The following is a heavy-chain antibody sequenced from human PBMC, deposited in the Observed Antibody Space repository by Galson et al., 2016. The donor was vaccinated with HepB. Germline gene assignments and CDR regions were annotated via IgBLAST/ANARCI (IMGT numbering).Heavy chain of an antibody. D-gene: IGHD3-22*01. V-gene: IGHV3-30*03. CDR2: ISYDGSNK. CDR3: ATDHPDFVGRTYYYAFDY. CDR1: ESTFSSYV. Sequence: SLRLSCAASESTFSSYVMHWVRQAPGKGLEWVALISYDGSNKYYADSVKGRFTISRDNVMNSLYLQMNNLRDEDTAVYYWATDHPDFVGRTYYYAFDYWGQGALVTVSS. J-gene: IGHJ4*02.